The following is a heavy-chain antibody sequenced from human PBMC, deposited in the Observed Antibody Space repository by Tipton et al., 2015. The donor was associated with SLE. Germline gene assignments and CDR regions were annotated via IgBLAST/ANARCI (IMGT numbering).Heavy chain of an antibody. V-gene: IGHV4-61*01. J-gene: IGHJ4*02. CDR2: IYYSGST. CDR3: ARSPGRLRSMDY. D-gene: IGHD3-3*01. CDR1: GGSISVSSYY. Sequence: TLSLTCTVSGGSISVSSYYWSWIRQPPGKGLEWIGYIYYSGSTNYKPSLKSRVTISVDTSKNQFSLKLNSVTAADTAMYFCARSPGRLRSMDYWGQGTLVTVSS.